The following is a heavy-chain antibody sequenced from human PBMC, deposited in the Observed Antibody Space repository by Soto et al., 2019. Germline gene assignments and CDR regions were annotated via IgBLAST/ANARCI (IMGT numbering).Heavy chain of an antibody. V-gene: IGHV1-3*01. J-gene: IGHJ4*02. D-gene: IGHD6-13*01. CDR1: GYTFTSYA. CDR3: ARDPEYIAAAGSVIDY. CDR2: INAGNGNT. Sequence: ASVKVSCKASGYTFTSYAMHWVRQAPGQRLEWMGWINAGNGNTKYSQKFQGRVTITRDTSASTAYMELSSLRSEGTAVYYCARDPEYIAAAGSVIDYWGQGTQVTVSS.